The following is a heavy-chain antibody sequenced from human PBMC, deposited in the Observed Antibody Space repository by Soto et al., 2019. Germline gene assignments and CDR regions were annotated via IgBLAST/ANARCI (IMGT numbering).Heavy chain of an antibody. Sequence: GGSLRLSCVVYNMTFTYAWMSWVRQAPGKGLEWVGRIKATAYGGTTDYAAPVKGRFSISRDDSKNTLYLEMNSLRTEDTGTYFCTKDDTSGYYFPHWGLGTLVTVSS. CDR2: IKATAYGGTT. D-gene: IGHD3-22*01. J-gene: IGHJ4*02. CDR1: NMTFTYAW. CDR3: TKDDTSGYYFPH. V-gene: IGHV3-15*01.